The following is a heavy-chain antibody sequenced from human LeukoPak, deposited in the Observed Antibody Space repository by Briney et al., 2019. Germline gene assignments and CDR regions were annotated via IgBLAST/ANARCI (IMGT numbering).Heavy chain of an antibody. CDR1: GFTFSSYS. J-gene: IGHJ4*02. CDR3: AKSGPRWYSSGWYNY. Sequence: GGSLRLSCAASGFTFSSYSMNRVRQAPGKGLEWVSAISGSGGSTYYADSVKGRFTISRDNSKNTLYLQMNSLRAEDTAVYYCAKSGPRWYSSGWYNYWGQGTLVTVSS. D-gene: IGHD6-19*01. V-gene: IGHV3-23*01. CDR2: ISGSGGST.